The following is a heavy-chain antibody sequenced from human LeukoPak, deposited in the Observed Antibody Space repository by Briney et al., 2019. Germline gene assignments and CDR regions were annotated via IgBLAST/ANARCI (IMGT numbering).Heavy chain of an antibody. CDR3: ARDYDFWSGYYTYGMDV. Sequence: SETLSLTCTVSGDSISSYYWSWIRQPAGKGLEWIGRIYTSGSTNYNPSLKSRVTMSVDTSKNQFSLKLSSVTAADTAVYYCARDYDFWSGYYTYGMDVWGQGTTVTVSS. J-gene: IGHJ6*02. CDR2: IYTSGST. CDR1: GDSISSYY. V-gene: IGHV4-4*07. D-gene: IGHD3-3*01.